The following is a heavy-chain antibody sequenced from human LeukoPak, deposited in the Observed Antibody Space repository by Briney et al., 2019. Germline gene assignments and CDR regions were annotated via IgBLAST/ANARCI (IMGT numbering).Heavy chain of an antibody. D-gene: IGHD3-22*01. CDR3: ARDWELTKYYYDSSGYYSLFDY. CDR2: ISGSGGST. CDR1: GFTFSSCA. Sequence: GGSLRLSCAASGFTFSSCAMSWVRQAPGKGLEWVSAISGSGGSTYYADPVKGRFTISRDNSKNTLYLQMNSLRAEDTAVYYCARDWELTKYYYDSSGYYSLFDYWGQGTLVTVSS. J-gene: IGHJ4*02. V-gene: IGHV3-23*01.